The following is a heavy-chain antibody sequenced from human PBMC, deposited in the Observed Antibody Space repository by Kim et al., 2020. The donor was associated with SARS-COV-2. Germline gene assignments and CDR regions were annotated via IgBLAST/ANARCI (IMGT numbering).Heavy chain of an antibody. J-gene: IGHJ3*02. CDR1: GGSFSGYY. D-gene: IGHD5-18*01. CDR3: ARGVDTAMVNKAFDI. V-gene: IGHV4-34*01. Sequence: SETLSLTCAVYGGSFSGYYWSWIRQPPGKGLEWIGEINHSGSTNYNPSLKSRVTISVDTSKNQFSLKLSSVTAADTAVYYCARGVDTAMVNKAFDIWGQGTMVTVSS. CDR2: INHSGST.